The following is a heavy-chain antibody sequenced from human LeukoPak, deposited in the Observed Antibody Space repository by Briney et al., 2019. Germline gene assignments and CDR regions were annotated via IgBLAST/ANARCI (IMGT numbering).Heavy chain of an antibody. D-gene: IGHD4-23*01. CDR3: ARRNDYGGNSDWFDP. CDR1: GGSISSYY. CDR2: IYYSGST. V-gene: IGHV4-59*08. J-gene: IGHJ5*02. Sequence: PSETLSLTCTVSGGSISSYYWSWILPPPGKGLEWIGYIYYSGSTNYNPSLKSRVTISVDTSKNQFSLKLSSVTAADTAVYYYARRNDYGGNSDWFDPWGQGTLVTVSS.